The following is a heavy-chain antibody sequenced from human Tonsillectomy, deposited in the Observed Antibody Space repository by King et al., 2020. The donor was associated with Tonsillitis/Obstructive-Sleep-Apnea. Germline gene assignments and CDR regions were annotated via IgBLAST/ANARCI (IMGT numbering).Heavy chain of an antibody. CDR1: GFTFSDYH. CDR3: ARCGGRLVTTGGV. Sequence: VQLVESGGGLVKPGGSLRLSCAASGFTFSDYHMSWIRQAPGKGLEWVSYITSSGNTIYYADSVQGRFTISRDNAKNSLYLQMNSLRAGDTAVYFCARCGGRLVTTGGVWGKGTTVTVSS. D-gene: IGHD1-1*01. V-gene: IGHV3-11*01. J-gene: IGHJ6*04. CDR2: ITSSGNTI.